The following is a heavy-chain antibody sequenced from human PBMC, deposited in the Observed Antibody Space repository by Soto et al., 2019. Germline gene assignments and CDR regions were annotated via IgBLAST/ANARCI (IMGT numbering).Heavy chain of an antibody. Sequence: EVQLVESGGDLVKPGVSLRLSCVVSGFTFSSSGMNWVRQAPGKGLEWVSVISNSGSYIYYADSVKGRVTISRDNARNSLYLQMNSLRAEDTDVYYCARASVRSLRQGYFDYWGQGTLVTVSS. J-gene: IGHJ4*02. CDR2: ISNSGSYI. CDR1: GFTFSSSG. D-gene: IGHD2-8*01. CDR3: ARASVRSLRQGYFDY. V-gene: IGHV3-21*01.